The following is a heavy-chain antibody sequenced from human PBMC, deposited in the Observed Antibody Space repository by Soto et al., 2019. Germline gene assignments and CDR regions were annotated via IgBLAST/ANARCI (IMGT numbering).Heavy chain of an antibody. Sequence: ESVGGVVQPGRSLRLSCAASGFTFSSYGMHWVRQAPGKGLEWVAVIWYDGSNKYYADSVKGRFTISRDNSKNTLYLQMNSLRAEDTAVYYCARDWGNWNNYYYMDVWGKGTTVTVSS. D-gene: IGHD1-1*01. CDR2: IWYDGSNK. CDR1: GFTFSSYG. J-gene: IGHJ6*03. V-gene: IGHV3-33*01. CDR3: ARDWGNWNNYYYMDV.